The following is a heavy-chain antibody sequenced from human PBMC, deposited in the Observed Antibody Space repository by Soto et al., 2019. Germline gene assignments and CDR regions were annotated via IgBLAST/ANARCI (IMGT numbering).Heavy chain of an antibody. Sequence: RLSCAASGFTFSSYAMSWVRQAPGKGLEWVSAISGSGGSTYYADSVKGRFTISRDNSKNTLYLQMNSLRAEDTAVYYCAKDRPEYYYDSSGYDYWGQGTLVTVSS. CDR3: AKDRPEYYYDSSGYDY. CDR1: GFTFSSYA. V-gene: IGHV3-23*01. CDR2: ISGSGGST. D-gene: IGHD3-22*01. J-gene: IGHJ4*02.